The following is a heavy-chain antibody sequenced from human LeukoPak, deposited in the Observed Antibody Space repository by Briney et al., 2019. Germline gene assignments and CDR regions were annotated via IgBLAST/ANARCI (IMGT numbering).Heavy chain of an antibody. Sequence: GGSLILSCAASGFTFTNYVMSWVRQVPGKGLEWVSTISGGGDTTYYADSVKGRFTISRDNSKNTLYLQMNSLRAEDTAIYYCAKAYDYGRGYFDYWGQGTLVTVSS. CDR1: GFTFTNYV. V-gene: IGHV3-23*01. J-gene: IGHJ4*02. CDR2: ISGGGDTT. CDR3: AKAYDYGRGYFDY. D-gene: IGHD3-10*01.